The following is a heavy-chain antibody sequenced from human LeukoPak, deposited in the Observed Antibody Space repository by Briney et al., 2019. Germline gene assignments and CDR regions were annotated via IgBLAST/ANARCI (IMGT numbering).Heavy chain of an antibody. V-gene: IGHV3-7*01. D-gene: IGHD3-22*01. Sequence: GGSLRLSCAASGFTFSNYWMSWFRQAPGKGLEWVANIKRDGSEKYYGDSVKGRFTISRDNAKNSLYLQTNRLRAEEMAVYYCARGQHYYDRSGHDYWDQGTLVTVSS. CDR2: IKRDGSEK. CDR3: ARGQHYYDRSGHDY. J-gene: IGHJ4*02. CDR1: GFTFSNYW.